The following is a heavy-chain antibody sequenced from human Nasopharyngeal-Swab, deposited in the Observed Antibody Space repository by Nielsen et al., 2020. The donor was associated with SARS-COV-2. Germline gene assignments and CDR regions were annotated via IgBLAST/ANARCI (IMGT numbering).Heavy chain of an antibody. V-gene: IGHV7-4-1*02. J-gene: IGHJ6*02. D-gene: IGHD3-22*01. Sequence: ASVKVSCKASGYTFTSYAMNWVRQAPGQGLEWRGWINTNTGNPTYAQGFTGRFVFSLDTSVSTAYLQISSLKAEDTAVYYCARGGGVRRYYDSSGYYYYYYGMDVWGQGTTVTVSS. CDR3: ARGGGVRRYYDSSGYYYYYYGMDV. CDR1: GYTFTSYA. CDR2: INTNTGNP.